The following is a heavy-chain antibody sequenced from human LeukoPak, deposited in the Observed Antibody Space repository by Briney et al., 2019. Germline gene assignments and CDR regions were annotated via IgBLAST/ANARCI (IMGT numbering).Heavy chain of an antibody. D-gene: IGHD2-15*01. Sequence: PGGSLRLSCAASGFTFSNYGMNWVRQAPGKGLEWVAFIRYDGSNKYYADSVKGRFTISRDNSKNTLYLQMNSLRAEDTAVYYCANAYLRYCSGGSCYSGNFDYWGQGTLVTVSS. J-gene: IGHJ4*02. V-gene: IGHV3-30*02. CDR3: ANAYLRYCSGGSCYSGNFDY. CDR1: GFTFSNYG. CDR2: IRYDGSNK.